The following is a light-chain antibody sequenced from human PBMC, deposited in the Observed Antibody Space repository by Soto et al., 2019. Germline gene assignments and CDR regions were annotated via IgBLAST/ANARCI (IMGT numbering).Light chain of an antibody. CDR1: QSLVYSDGKIY. CDR2: EVF. CDR3: MQSIQLPLT. V-gene: IGKV2D-29*01. J-gene: IGKJ4*01. Sequence: DIVMTQTPLSLSVSPGQPASISCKSNQSLVYSDGKIYLYWYLQKSGQPPQLLIYEVFNRFSGVPDRFSGSGAGTDFTLKISRVEAEDVGDYYCMQSIQLPLTFGGGTKVEIK.